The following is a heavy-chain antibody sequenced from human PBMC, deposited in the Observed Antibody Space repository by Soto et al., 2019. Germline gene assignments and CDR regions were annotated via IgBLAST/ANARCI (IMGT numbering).Heavy chain of an antibody. CDR2: IYYSGST. D-gene: IGHD3-22*01. J-gene: IGHJ6*02. Sequence: PSETLSLTCTVSGGSISSYYWSWIRQPPGKGLEWIGYIYYSGSTNYNPSLKSRVNISVDTSKNQFSLKLSSVTAADTAVYYCARERYYYDSSGYLPVYYYGMDVWGQGTTVTVSS. CDR1: GGSISSYY. CDR3: ARERYYYDSSGYLPVYYYGMDV. V-gene: IGHV4-59*01.